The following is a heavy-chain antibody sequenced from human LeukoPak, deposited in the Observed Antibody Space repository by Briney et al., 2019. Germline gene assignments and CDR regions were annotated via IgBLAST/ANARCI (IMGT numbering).Heavy chain of an antibody. D-gene: IGHD3-3*01. CDR1: GFTFSSYG. CDR2: ISYDGSNK. Sequence: GGSLRLSCAASGFTFSSYGMHWVRQAPGKGREWVAVISYDGSNKYYADSVKGRFTISRDNSKNTLYLQMNSLRAEDTAVYYCAKDLYDFWSGYSPSASYYYYGMDVWGQGTTVAVSS. CDR3: AKDLYDFWSGYSPSASYYYYGMDV. J-gene: IGHJ6*02. V-gene: IGHV3-30*18.